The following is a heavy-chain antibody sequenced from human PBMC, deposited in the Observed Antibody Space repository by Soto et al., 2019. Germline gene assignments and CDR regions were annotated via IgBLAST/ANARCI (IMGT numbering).Heavy chain of an antibody. Sequence: SVKVPCQDSDYTFPMYALHWVCQSSGQRFEWIGWSNVDNGNTKYSHNLQGGVIITRDTSASIAYMELSSLRSEDTAVYYCAGPWGPELLTDSYFDYDVWGEG. J-gene: IGHJ6*02. V-gene: IGHV1-3*01. CDR1: DYTFPMYA. D-gene: IGHD1-7*01. CDR3: AGPWGPELLTDSYFDYDV. CDR2: SNVDNGNT.